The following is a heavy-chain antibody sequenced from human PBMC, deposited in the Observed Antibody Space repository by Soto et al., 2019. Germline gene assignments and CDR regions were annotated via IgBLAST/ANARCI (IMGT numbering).Heavy chain of an antibody. CDR2: SYYSGTT. CDR1: GASISVHSYY. CDR3: ARHPHYYDSSGSQNWFDP. J-gene: IGHJ5*02. D-gene: IGHD3-22*01. V-gene: IGHV4-39*01. Sequence: ETLSLTCTVSGASISVHSYYWTWIRQPPGKGLEWIGSSYYSGTTYFNPSLKSRATISVDTSKNQFSLRLTSVTAADTAVYYCARHPHYYDSSGSQNWFDPWGQGTLVTVSS.